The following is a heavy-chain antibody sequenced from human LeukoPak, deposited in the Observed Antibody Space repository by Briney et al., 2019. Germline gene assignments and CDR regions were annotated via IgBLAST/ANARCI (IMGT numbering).Heavy chain of an antibody. J-gene: IGHJ6*04. Sequence: PGGSLRLSCAASGFTFSSYWMSWVRQAPGKGLEWVANIKQDGSEKYYVDSVKGRFTISRDNSKNTLYLQMNSLRAEDTAVYYCARDFSDTAMVYRGYSDVWGKGTTVTVSS. CDR2: IKQDGSEK. D-gene: IGHD5-18*01. V-gene: IGHV3-7*01. CDR3: ARDFSDTAMVYRGYSDV. CDR1: GFTFSSYW.